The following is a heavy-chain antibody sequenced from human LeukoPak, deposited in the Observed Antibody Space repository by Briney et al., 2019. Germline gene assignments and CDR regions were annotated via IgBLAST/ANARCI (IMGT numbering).Heavy chain of an antibody. D-gene: IGHD2-21*01. V-gene: IGHV4-4*02. Sequence: SETLSLTCAVSGGSISSSNWWSWVRQPPGKGLEWIGVINHSGSTNYNPSLKRRVTISVDTSKNQFSLKLSSVTAADTAVYYCARAEVACGDCYDYWGQGTLVTVSS. CDR3: ARAEVACGDCYDY. CDR1: GGSISSSNW. CDR2: INHSGST. J-gene: IGHJ4*02.